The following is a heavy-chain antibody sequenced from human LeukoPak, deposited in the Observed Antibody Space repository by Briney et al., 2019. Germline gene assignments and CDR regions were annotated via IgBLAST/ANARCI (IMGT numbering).Heavy chain of an antibody. CDR1: GGSISTSSYY. D-gene: IGHD3-10*02. CDR3: AKDRKAYVAGSWFDP. CDR2: IYYSGST. Sequence: SETLSLTCTVSGGSISTSSYYWGWIRQPPGKGLEWIGSIYYSGSTYYNPSLKSRVTISVDTSKNQFSLKLSSVTAADTAVYYCAKDRKAYVAGSWFDPWGQGTLVTVSS. V-gene: IGHV4-39*07. J-gene: IGHJ5*02.